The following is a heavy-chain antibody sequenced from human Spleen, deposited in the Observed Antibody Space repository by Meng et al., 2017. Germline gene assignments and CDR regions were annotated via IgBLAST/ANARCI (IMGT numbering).Heavy chain of an antibody. J-gene: IGHJ4*02. V-gene: IGHV3-74*02. CDR1: GFTISTYW. D-gene: IGHD1-26*01. CDR2: TSRDGSDT. Sequence: EVKMVESGGGLVQLGGSLRLSCVASGFTISTYWLHWVGQAPGKGLVWVSRTSRDGSDTVYADSVKGRFTMSRDNAKNTLYLQMNSLRAEDTAVYYCAAAWELLPPGYWGQGTLVTVSS. CDR3: AAAWELLPPGY.